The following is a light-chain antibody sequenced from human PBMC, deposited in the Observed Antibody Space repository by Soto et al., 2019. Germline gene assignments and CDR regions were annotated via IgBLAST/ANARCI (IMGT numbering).Light chain of an antibody. CDR2: DAS. CDR1: QSVSSN. V-gene: IGKV3-15*01. CDR3: QQYHDWPPLT. J-gene: IGKJ4*01. Sequence: EIVMTQSPATQSVSPGERANLSCRASQSVSSNLGWYQQKPGQAPRLLIFDASTRATGVPPRFSGSGSGTDFTLTISGLQSEDFAVYYCQQYHDWPPLTFGGGTRVEIK.